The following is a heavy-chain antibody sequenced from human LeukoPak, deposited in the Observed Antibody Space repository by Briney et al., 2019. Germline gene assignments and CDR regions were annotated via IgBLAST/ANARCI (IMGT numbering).Heavy chain of an antibody. CDR3: ARVSDKDDAFDI. CDR1: GYTFTSYG. V-gene: IGHV1-18*01. Sequence: ASVKVSCKASGYTFTSYGISWVRQAPGQGLEWMGWISAYNGNTNYAQKLQGRVTMATDTSTSTAYMELRSLRSDDTAVYYCARVSDKDDAFDIWGQGTMVTVSS. D-gene: IGHD5/OR15-5a*01. J-gene: IGHJ3*02. CDR2: ISAYNGNT.